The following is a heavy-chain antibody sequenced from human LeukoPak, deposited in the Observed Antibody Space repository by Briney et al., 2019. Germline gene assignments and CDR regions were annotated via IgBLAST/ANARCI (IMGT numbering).Heavy chain of an antibody. CDR3: AKDGVPSRYFGRNYFDY. CDR1: GFTFSSCS. V-gene: IGHV3-21*01. J-gene: IGHJ4*02. D-gene: IGHD2-8*01. CDR2: ISSRSRYI. Sequence: GGSLRLSCAASGFTFSSCSMNWVRQAPGKGLEWVSSISSRSRYIYYADSVKGRFTISRDNSKNTLYLQMNSLRAEDTAVYYCAKDGVPSRYFGRNYFDYWGQGTLVTVSS.